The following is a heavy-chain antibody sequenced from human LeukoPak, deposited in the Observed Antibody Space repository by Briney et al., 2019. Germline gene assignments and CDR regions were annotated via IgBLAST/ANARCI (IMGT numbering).Heavy chain of an antibody. V-gene: IGHV3-23*01. Sequence: GGSLRLSCAASGFTFSNYAMSWVRQAPGKGLEWVSTISGSGGSTYYADSVKGRFTISRDDSKNTLYLQMNSPRAEDTAVYYCAKVERGWNDYWGQGTLVTVSS. J-gene: IGHJ4*02. CDR2: ISGSGGST. CDR3: AKVERGWNDY. CDR1: GFTFSNYA. D-gene: IGHD6-19*01.